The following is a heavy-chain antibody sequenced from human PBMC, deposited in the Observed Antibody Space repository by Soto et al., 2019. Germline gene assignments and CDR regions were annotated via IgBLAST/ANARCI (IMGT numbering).Heavy chain of an antibody. V-gene: IGHV4-31*03. CDR2: IYYSGST. CDR3: ARFSMVRGVIHDYYYYGMDV. CDR1: GGSIRSGGYY. J-gene: IGHJ6*02. D-gene: IGHD3-10*01. Sequence: SETLSLTCTVSGGSIRSGGYYWSWIRLHPGKGLEWIGYIYYSGSTYYNPSLKSRVTISVDTSKNQFSLKLSSVTAADTAVYYCARFSMVRGVIHDYYYYGMDVWGQGTTVNVTS.